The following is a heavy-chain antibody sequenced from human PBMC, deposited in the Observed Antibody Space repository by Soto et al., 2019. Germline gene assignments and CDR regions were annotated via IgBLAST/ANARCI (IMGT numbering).Heavy chain of an antibody. CDR2: INSDGNTT. CDR1: GFTFSSYW. D-gene: IGHD2-2*01. Sequence: GGSLRLPCAASGFTFSSYWMHCVRQAPGKGLVWVSRINSDGNTTRYADSVKGRFTISRDNAKNTLYLQMNSLRAEDTAVYYCAREYRSAFDIWGQGTMVTVSS. V-gene: IGHV3-74*01. J-gene: IGHJ3*02. CDR3: AREYRSAFDI.